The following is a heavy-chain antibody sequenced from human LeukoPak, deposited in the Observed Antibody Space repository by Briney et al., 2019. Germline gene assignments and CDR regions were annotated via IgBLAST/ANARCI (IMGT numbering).Heavy chain of an antibody. V-gene: IGHV3-21*01. Sequence: GGSLRLSCAASGFTFSSYSMNWVRQAPGKGLEWVSSISSSSSYIYYADSVKGRFTIPSDNARNSLYLQMNSLRAEDTAVYYCARDGLAAATLHWCFDLWGRGTLVTVSS. D-gene: IGHD2-15*01. CDR2: ISSSSSYI. CDR3: ARDGLAAATLHWCFDL. CDR1: GFTFSSYS. J-gene: IGHJ2*01.